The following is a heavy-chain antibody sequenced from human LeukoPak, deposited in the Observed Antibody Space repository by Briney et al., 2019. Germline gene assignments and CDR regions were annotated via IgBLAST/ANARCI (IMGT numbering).Heavy chain of an antibody. CDR1: GFTFSTYA. D-gene: IGHD1-26*01. CDR3: ARDATSEHFFDY. V-gene: IGHV3-30-3*01. CDR2: ISYDGSNK. J-gene: IGHJ4*02. Sequence: GGSLRLSCAAPGFTFSTYAMYWVRQAPGKGLEWVAVISYDGSNKYYADSVKGRFTISRDNSKNSLYLQMNSLRAEDTAVYYCARDATSEHFFDYWGQGTLVTVSS.